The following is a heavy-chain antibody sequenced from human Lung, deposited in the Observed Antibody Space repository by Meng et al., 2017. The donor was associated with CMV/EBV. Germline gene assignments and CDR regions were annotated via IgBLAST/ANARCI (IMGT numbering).Heavy chain of an antibody. CDR2: IYWNDDK. J-gene: IGHJ5*02. CDR3: APSVRGVSISGEDWFDP. V-gene: IGHV2-5*01. D-gene: IGHD3-10*02. Sequence: SGPTLVKPAPTLTLTCTFSRFSLSTSGVGVGWIRQPPGKALEWLALIYWNDDKRYSPSLKSRLTITKDTSKNQVVLTMTNMDPVDTATYYCAPSVRGVSISGEDWFDPWXQGPXVTVSS. CDR1: RFSLSTSGVG.